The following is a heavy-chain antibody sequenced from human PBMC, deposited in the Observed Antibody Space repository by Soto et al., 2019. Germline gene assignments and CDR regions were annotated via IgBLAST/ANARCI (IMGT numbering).Heavy chain of an antibody. J-gene: IGHJ6*02. CDR3: SKEGAFPPNYDILTGYSPPLYYYYGMDF. CDR1: GFTFSSYG. CDR2: ISYDGSSK. V-gene: IGHV3-30*18. D-gene: IGHD3-9*01. Sequence: GGSLRLSCAASGFTFSSYGMNWVRQAPGKGLEWVAVISYDGSSKYYADSVKGRFTISIDNSKNTLXLQMNSLRAEDTAVYYCSKEGAFPPNYDILTGYSPPLYYYYGMDFWGQGTTVTVSS.